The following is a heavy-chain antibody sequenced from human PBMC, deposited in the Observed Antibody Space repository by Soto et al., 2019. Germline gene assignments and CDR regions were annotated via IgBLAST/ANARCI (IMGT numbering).Heavy chain of an antibody. Sequence: SVKVSCKTSARTFSSYAISWVRHAPGQGLDWIGGIIPIFGTANYAQKFQGRVTITADESTSPAYMELSSLRSEDTAVYYCARSSGGHLRYAFGLWGQGTLVTVSS. CDR2: IIPIFGTA. V-gene: IGHV1-69*13. J-gene: IGHJ3*01. D-gene: IGHD1-26*01. CDR1: ARTFSSYA. CDR3: ARSSGGHLRYAFGL.